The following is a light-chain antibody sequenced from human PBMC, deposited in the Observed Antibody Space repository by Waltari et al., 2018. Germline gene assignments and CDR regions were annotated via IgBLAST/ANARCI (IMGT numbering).Light chain of an antibody. J-gene: IGKJ1*01. V-gene: IGKV1-5*03. CDR2: KTS. CDR1: QNINRW. Sequence: DIQLTQSPSFLSASVRDRVTITCRASQNINRWLAWYQQKPGKAPNLLIYKTSSLESGVPSRFSGSGSGTEFTLTIDTLQPDDFATYHCQQYKSYPWTFGQGTKVEI. CDR3: QQYKSYPWT.